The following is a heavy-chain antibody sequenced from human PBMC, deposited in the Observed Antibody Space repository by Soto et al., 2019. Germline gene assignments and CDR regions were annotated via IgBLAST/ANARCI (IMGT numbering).Heavy chain of an antibody. D-gene: IGHD3-16*01. CDR1: GFSFADHF. Sequence: EVQLVESGGGLVQPGGSLRLSCAASGFSFADHFMDWVRQAPGKGLEWVGRTRNKFNGYSTEYAASVTGRFTISRDDSHNSLYLQMDSLNTEDSAVYHCAREAPNDGQYQIRYFDVWAVAPWSLSPQ. CDR3: AREAPNDGQYQIRYFDV. CDR2: TRNKFNGYST. V-gene: IGHV3-72*01. J-gene: IGHJ2*01.